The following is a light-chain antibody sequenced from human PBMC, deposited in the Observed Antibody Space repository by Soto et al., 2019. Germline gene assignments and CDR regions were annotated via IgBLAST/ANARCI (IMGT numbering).Light chain of an antibody. CDR2: GVT. CDR1: SSDVGGYNY. J-gene: IGLJ1*01. Sequence: QSALTQPASVSGSPGQSITISCTGTSSDVGGYNYVSWYQQHPGIAPKLLIYGVTTRPSGVSTRFSGSKSGNTASLTISGLKAEDEADYHCSSYTSASTLLYLFGTGTKLTVL. CDR3: SSYTSASTLLYL. V-gene: IGLV2-14*01.